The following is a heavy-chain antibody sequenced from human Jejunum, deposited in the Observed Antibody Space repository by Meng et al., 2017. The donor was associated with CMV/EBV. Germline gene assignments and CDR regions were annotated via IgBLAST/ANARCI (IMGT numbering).Heavy chain of an antibody. V-gene: IGHV1-2*02. CDR3: AKDGGSFLDYYFDY. CDR1: EYTFTDYY. CDR2: INPNTGGT. D-gene: IGHD1-26*01. Sequence: KASEYTFTDYYRHWVRQTPGQGLEWMGWINPNTGGTNYAQKFQGRVTMTRDTSTNTAYMELTRLRSDDTALYYCAKDGGSFLDYYFDYWGQGTLVTVSS. J-gene: IGHJ4*02.